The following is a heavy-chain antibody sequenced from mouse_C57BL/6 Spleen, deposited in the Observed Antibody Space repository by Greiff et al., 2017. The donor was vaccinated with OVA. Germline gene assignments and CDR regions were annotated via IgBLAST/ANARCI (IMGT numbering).Heavy chain of an antibody. CDR1: GFTFTDYY. J-gene: IGHJ3*01. V-gene: IGHV7-3*01. Sequence: EVKLVESGGGLVQPGGSLSLSCAASGFTFTDYYMSWVRQPPGKALEWLGFIRNKANGYTTEYSASVKGRFTISRDNSQSILYLQMNALRAEDSATYYCARSSTGTGWFAYWGQGTLVTVSA. D-gene: IGHD4-1*02. CDR3: ARSSTGTGWFAY. CDR2: IRNKANGYTT.